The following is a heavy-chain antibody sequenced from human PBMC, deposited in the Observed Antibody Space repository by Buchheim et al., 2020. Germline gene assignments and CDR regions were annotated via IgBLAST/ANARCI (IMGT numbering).Heavy chain of an antibody. CDR3: VRDNGDSFYNYHGMDV. D-gene: IGHD4-17*01. CDR2: VYYSGST. V-gene: IGHV4-39*01. CDR1: GASISSGSYY. J-gene: IGHJ6*02. Sequence: QLQLQESGPGLVKPSETLSLTCSVSGASISSGSYYWGWIRQPPGKGLEWIGNVYYSGSTCYNPSLKSRVIISVDTSKNPFSLTLTSVTAADTAVYYCVRDNGDSFYNYHGMDVWGQGTT.